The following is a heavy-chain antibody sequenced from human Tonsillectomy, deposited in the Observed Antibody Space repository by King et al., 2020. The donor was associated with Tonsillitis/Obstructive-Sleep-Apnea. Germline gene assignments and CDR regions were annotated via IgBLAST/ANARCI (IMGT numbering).Heavy chain of an antibody. CDR1: GGSISSYY. CDR2: IYYSGST. Sequence: QLQESGPGLVKPSETLSLTCTVSGGSISSYYWSWIRQPPGKGLEWIGYIYYSGSTNYNPSLKSRVTISVDTSKNQFSLKLSSVTAADTAVYYCARAPRISSGYSIHFDYWGQGTLVTASS. J-gene: IGHJ4*02. CDR3: ARAPRISSGYSIHFDY. V-gene: IGHV4-59*01. D-gene: IGHD3-22*01.